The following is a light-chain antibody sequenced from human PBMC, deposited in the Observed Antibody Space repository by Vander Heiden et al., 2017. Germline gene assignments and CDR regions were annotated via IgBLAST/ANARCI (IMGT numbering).Light chain of an antibody. CDR1: QSISSW. J-gene: IGKJ2*01. V-gene: IGKV1-5*03. CDR2: KAS. CDR3: QQYNSYPYT. Sequence: DIQMTQSPSTLSASVGDRVTLTCRASQSISSWLAWYQQKPGKAPKLLIFKASSLESGVPSRFSGSGSGTDFILTISSLQPDDFATYYCQQYNSYPYTFGQGTKLGIK.